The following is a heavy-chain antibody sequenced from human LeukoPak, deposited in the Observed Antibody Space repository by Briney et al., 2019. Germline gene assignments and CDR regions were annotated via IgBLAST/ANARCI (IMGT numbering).Heavy chain of an antibody. CDR2: IRYDGSDK. Sequence: PGGSLRLSCAASGFTFSSYGMHWVRQAPGKGLVWVAFIRYDGSDKYYAESVKGRFTIPRDNSKNTLYLQMNSLRAEDTAVYYCAKADSGSYYGLGDYFDYWGQGTLVTVSS. J-gene: IGHJ4*02. CDR1: GFTFSSYG. CDR3: AKADSGSYYGLGDYFDY. D-gene: IGHD1-26*01. V-gene: IGHV3-30*02.